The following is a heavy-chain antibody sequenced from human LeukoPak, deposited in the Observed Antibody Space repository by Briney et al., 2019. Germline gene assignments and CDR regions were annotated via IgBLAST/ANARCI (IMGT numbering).Heavy chain of an antibody. CDR3: AKDFRIGYTAHFDY. J-gene: IGHJ4*02. CDR2: IYENGGTT. V-gene: IGHV3-23*01. Sequence: GGSLRLSCVGSGFTFRSHAMSWVRQAPEKGLEFVSGIYENGGTTYYADSVKGRFSISRDNSKNTLYLQMDSLRGEDTAVYYCAKDFRIGYTAHFDYWGQGALVTVSS. D-gene: IGHD2-2*02. CDR1: GFTFRSHA.